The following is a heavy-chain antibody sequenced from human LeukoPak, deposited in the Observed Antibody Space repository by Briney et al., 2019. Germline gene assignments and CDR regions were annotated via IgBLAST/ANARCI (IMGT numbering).Heavy chain of an antibody. V-gene: IGHV4-39*07. D-gene: IGHD6-13*01. CDR3: ARAPPGYSSSCLDY. Sequence: SETLSLPCTVSGGSISSSSYYWGCIRQPPGKGLECIGSIYYSGSTYYTPSLKSRVTISVDTSKNQFSLKLSSVTAADTAVYYCARAPPGYSSSCLDYWGQGTLVTVSS. CDR1: GGSISSSSYY. J-gene: IGHJ4*02. CDR2: IYYSGST.